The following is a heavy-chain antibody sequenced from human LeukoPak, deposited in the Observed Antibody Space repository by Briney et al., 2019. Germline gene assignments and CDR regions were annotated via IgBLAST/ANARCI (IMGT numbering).Heavy chain of an antibody. V-gene: IGHV1-18*01. CDR3: ARGGMNRKCTNGVCSQNWFDP. D-gene: IGHD2-8*01. CDR2: ISAYNGNT. Sequence: GASVKVSCKASGYTFTSYGISWVRQAPGQGLEWMGWISAYNGNTNYAQKLQGRVTMTTDTSTSTAYMELSSLRSEDTAVYYCARGGMNRKCTNGVCSQNWFDPWGQGTLVTVSS. J-gene: IGHJ5*02. CDR1: GYTFTSYG.